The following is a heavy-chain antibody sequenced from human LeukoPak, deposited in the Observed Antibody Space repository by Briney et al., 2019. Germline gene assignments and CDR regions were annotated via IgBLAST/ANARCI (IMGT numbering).Heavy chain of an antibody. V-gene: IGHV3-74*01. D-gene: IGHD4-23*01. CDR2: INSDGNSI. Sequence: GGSLRLSYAASGFTFSSYWMHWVRQVPGEGLVWVSRINSDGNSIHYADSVKGRYTISRDNAKNTLYLQMNSLRAEDTAVYYCGRLFEGGGNTVDYWGQGTLVTVSS. CDR3: GRLFEGGGNTVDY. J-gene: IGHJ4*02. CDR1: GFTFSSYW.